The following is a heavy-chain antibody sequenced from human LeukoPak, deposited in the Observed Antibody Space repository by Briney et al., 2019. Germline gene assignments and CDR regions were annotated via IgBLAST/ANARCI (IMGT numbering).Heavy chain of an antibody. CDR2: ISSSSSYI. D-gene: IGHD3-9*01. J-gene: IGHJ5*01. Sequence: GGSLRLSCAASGFTFSTYSMNWVRQAPGKGLEWVSSISSSSSYIYYADTLKGRFTISRDNAENSLYLQMNSLRVEDTAVYYCARDKETGLSHKGWFDSWGQGTLVTVSS. CDR1: GFTFSTYS. CDR3: ARDKETGLSHKGWFDS. V-gene: IGHV3-21*01.